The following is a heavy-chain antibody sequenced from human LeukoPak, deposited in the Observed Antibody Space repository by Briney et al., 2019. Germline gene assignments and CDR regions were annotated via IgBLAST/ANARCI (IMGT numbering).Heavy chain of an antibody. CDR1: GFTFSSYA. J-gene: IGHJ4*02. D-gene: IGHD6-19*01. CDR3: TTDGQQWLVDY. V-gene: IGHV3-15*01. Sequence: GGSLRLSCAASGFTFSSYAMSWVRQAPGKGLEWVGRIKSKTDGGTTDYAAPVKGRFTISRDDSKNTLYLQMNSLKTEDTAVYYCTTDGQQWLVDYWGQGTLVTVSS. CDR2: IKSKTDGGTT.